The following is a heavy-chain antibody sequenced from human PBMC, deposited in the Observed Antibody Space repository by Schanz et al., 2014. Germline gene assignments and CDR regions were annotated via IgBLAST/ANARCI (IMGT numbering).Heavy chain of an antibody. D-gene: IGHD1-26*01. CDR3: ARNRGSGGQNWYFDL. J-gene: IGHJ2*01. V-gene: IGHV3-7*05. CDR2: IKHDGSVK. CDR1: GFSVGNKY. Sequence: EVQLVESGGGLVQPGGSLRLSCAASGFSVGNKYMNWVRQAPGKGPEWVANIKHDGSVKDYVDSVEGRFTISRDNAKRSLFLQMNSLRADDTAVYYCARNRGSGGQNWYFDLWGRGTLVTVSS.